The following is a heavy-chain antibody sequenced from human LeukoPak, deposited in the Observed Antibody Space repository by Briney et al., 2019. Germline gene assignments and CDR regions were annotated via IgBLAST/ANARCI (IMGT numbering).Heavy chain of an antibody. CDR1: GFTFSSYS. J-gene: IGHJ4*02. Sequence: GGSLRLSCAASGFTFSSYSMNWVRQAPGKGLEWVSSISSSSSYIYYADSVKGRFTISRDNAKSSLYLQMNSLRAEDTAVYYCARDHRRNTPGYWGQGTLVTVSS. CDR3: ARDHRRNTPGY. D-gene: IGHD2-2*02. V-gene: IGHV3-21*01. CDR2: ISSSSSYI.